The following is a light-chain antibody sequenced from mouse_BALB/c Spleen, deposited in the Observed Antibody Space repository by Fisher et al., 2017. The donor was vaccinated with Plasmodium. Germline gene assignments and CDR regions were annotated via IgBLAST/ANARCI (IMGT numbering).Light chain of an antibody. CDR1: QSFSDY. Sequence: DIVMTQTTATVSMITGDRVSLSCRASQSFSDYLHWYQQKSHESPRLLIKYASQSISGIPSRFSGSGSGTDFTLSINSVETEDFGMYFCQQSNRWPLTFGAGTKLELK. CDR2: YAS. CDR3: QQSNRWPLT. V-gene: IGKV5-45*01. J-gene: IGKJ5*01.